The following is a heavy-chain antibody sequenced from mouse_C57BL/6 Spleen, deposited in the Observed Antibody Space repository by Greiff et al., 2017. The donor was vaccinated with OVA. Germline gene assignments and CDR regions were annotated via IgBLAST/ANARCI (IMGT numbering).Heavy chain of an antibody. V-gene: IGHV1-81*01. CDR3: ARSVISEFITTAYYYAMDY. Sequence: VQLQQSGAELARPGASVKLSCKASGYTFTSYGISWVKQRTGQGLEWIGEIYPRSGNTYYNEKFKGKATLTADKFSSTAYMELRSLTSEDSAVYFCARSVISEFITTAYYYAMDYWGQGTSVTVSS. CDR1: GYTFTSYG. D-gene: IGHD1-1*01. CDR2: IYPRSGNT. J-gene: IGHJ4*01.